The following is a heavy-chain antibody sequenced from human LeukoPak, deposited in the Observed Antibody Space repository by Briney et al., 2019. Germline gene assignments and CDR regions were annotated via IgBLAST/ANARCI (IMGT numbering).Heavy chain of an antibody. Sequence: GGSLRLSCAASGFIFGSYWMNWVRQAPGKGLEWVANIKQGGSEKYYVDSVKGRFTISRDNAKNSLYLQMNSLRAEDTALYYCAKDYGIAAAGPFDYWGQGTLVTVSS. V-gene: IGHV3-7*03. J-gene: IGHJ4*02. D-gene: IGHD6-13*01. CDR2: IKQGGSEK. CDR1: GFIFGSYW. CDR3: AKDYGIAAAGPFDY.